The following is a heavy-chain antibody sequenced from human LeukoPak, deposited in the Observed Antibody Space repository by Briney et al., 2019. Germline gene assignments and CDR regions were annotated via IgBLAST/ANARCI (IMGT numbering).Heavy chain of an antibody. Sequence: PGGSLRLSCAASGFTFSSYAMHWVRQAPGKGLEWVAVISYDGSNKYYADSVKGRFTISRDNSKNTLYLQMNSLRAEDTAVYYCARTGWLRTIDYWGQGTLVTVSS. CDR2: ISYDGSNK. CDR1: GFTFSSYA. CDR3: ARTGWLRTIDY. D-gene: IGHD5-12*01. V-gene: IGHV3-30*04. J-gene: IGHJ4*02.